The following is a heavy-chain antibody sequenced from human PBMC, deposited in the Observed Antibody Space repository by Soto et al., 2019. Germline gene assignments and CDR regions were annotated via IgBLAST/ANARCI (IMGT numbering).Heavy chain of an antibody. CDR3: ARTTAVPDTLRSRYFFDY. J-gene: IGHJ4*02. V-gene: IGHV4-61*01. Sequence: SETLSLTCSVSGGSVSDKTYYWSWIRQPPGKRLEWIGYVYYSGTTNYNPSLKSRVTISVDLSKNRFSLRLSSVTTADTALYYCARTTAVPDTLRSRYFFDYWGQGTMVTVSS. CDR2: VYYSGTT. D-gene: IGHD4-17*01. CDR1: GGSVSDKTYY.